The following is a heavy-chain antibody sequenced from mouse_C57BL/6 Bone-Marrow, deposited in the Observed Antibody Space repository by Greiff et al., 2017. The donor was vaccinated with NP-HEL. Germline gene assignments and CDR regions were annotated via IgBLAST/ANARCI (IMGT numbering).Heavy chain of an antibody. CDR3: TITSVVARRYFDV. CDR1: GYTFTTYP. D-gene: IGHD1-1*01. Sequence: QVQLKESGAELVKPGASVKMSCKASGYTFTTYPIEWMKQNHGKSLEWIGNFHTYNDDTKYNEKFKGKATLTVEKSSSTVYLELSRLSSDDSAVYYCTITSVVARRYFDVWGTGTTVTVSS. CDR2: FHTYNDDT. V-gene: IGHV1-47*01. J-gene: IGHJ1*03.